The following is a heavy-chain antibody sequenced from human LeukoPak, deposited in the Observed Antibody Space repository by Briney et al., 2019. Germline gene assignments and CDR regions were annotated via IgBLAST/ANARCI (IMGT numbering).Heavy chain of an antibody. CDR1: GVSFSASW. D-gene: IGHD6-13*01. J-gene: IGHJ6*02. CDR3: AVDRWYTMNT. Sequence: GGSLRLSCAASGVSFSASWMHWVRQAPGKGLAWVSHISSDGSVIVYADSVKGRFTISRDNAKNTLHLQMNSLRVDDTAVYYCAVDRWYTMNTWGQGTTVTVSS. CDR2: ISSDGSVI. V-gene: IGHV3-74*01.